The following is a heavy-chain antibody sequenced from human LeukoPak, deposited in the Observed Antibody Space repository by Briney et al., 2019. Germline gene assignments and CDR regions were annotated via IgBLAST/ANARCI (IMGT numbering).Heavy chain of an antibody. V-gene: IGHV3-7*03. D-gene: IGHD2-8*02. J-gene: IGHJ4*02. Sequence: GWALTLSNPASGRAVSKYCLTWVRQAPGKGQEWVANINQDGSENNYVDSVKGRFTISRDNAKSSLYLQMNSLKDEDTAVYHCVILVCTADACFLSSFDCFDHWGQGSLVSVSS. CDR1: GRAVSKYC. CDR3: VILVCTADACFLSSFDCFDH. CDR2: INQDGSEN.